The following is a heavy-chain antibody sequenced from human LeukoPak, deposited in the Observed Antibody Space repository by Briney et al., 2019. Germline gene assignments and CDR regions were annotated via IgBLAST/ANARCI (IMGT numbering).Heavy chain of an antibody. CDR1: GFTFSDYY. D-gene: IGHD3-3*01. J-gene: IGHJ4*02. V-gene: IGHV3-11*01. Sequence: PGGALRLSCAASGFTFSDYYMSWVRQAPGKGVEWVSYISSSGSTIYYADSVKGRFTISRDNAKNSLYLQMNSLRAEDTAVYYCARDGPLRFLEWFLDYWGQGTLVTVSS. CDR2: ISSSGSTI. CDR3: ARDGPLRFLEWFLDY.